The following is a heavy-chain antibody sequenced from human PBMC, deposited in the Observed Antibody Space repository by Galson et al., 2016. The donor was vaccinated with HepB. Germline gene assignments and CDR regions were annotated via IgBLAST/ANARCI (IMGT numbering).Heavy chain of an antibody. CDR2: ISGDGSST. V-gene: IGHV3-74*01. D-gene: IGHD4-17*01. CDR1: GFTFSNHW. J-gene: IGHJ4*02. Sequence: SLRLSCAASGFTFSNHWMHWVRQAPGKGLVWVSRISGDGSSTSYADSVKGRFTISRDNAKNTMYLQMNRLRAEDTAVYYCAKKWSYGDYSYFDYWGQGTLVTVSS. CDR3: AKKWSYGDYSYFDY.